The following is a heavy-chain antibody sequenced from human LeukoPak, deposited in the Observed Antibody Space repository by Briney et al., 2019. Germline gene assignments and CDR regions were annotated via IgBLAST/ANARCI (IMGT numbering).Heavy chain of an antibody. CDR2: ISSSGSYI. CDR3: ARQSGYSYGHLDY. Sequence: GGSLRLSCAASAFTFSSYSMNWVRQAPGKGLEWVSSISSSGSYIYYADSVKGRFTISRDNAKNSLYLQMNSLRAEDTAVYYCARQSGYSYGHLDYWGQGTLVTVSS. V-gene: IGHV3-21*01. D-gene: IGHD5-18*01. CDR1: AFTFSSYS. J-gene: IGHJ4*02.